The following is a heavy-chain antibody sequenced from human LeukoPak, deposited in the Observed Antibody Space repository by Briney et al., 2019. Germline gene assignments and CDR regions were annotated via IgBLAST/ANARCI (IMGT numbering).Heavy chain of an antibody. V-gene: IGHV1-18*01. J-gene: IGHJ5*02. Sequence: GASVKVSCKASGYTFTSYGISWVRQAPGQGLEWVGWISAYNGDTNFAQNLQDRVTMTTDTSTSTAYMELRSLRSDDTAVYYCARVGDDNYFDPWGQGTLVTVSS. CDR3: ARVGDDNYFDP. CDR2: ISAYNGDT. CDR1: GYTFTSYG.